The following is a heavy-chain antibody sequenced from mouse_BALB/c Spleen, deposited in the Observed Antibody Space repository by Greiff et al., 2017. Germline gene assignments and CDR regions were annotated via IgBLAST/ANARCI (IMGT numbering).Heavy chain of an antibody. J-gene: IGHJ3*01. D-gene: IGHD2-4*01. V-gene: IGHV1-15*01. CDR2: IDPETGGT. Sequence: VQRVESGAELVRPGASVTLSCKASGYTFTDYEMHWVKQTPVHGLEWIGAIDPETGGTAYNQKFKGKATLTADKSSSTAYMELRSLTSEDSAVYYCTMITTQFAYWGQGTLVTVSA. CDR1: GYTFTDYE. CDR3: TMITTQFAY.